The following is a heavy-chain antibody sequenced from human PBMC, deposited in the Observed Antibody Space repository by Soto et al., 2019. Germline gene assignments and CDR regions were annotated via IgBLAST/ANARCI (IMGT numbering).Heavy chain of an antibody. Sequence: SETLSLTCSVSVGSIISFCWSWIRQPPGKELVWIWYVYYSGSTNYNPSLKSRVTVSVDTSKNQFSLKLSSVTAADTAVYYCARGYCINGVCYTLSAFDIWGQGTMLTVSS. D-gene: IGHD2-8*01. CDR3: ARGYCINGVCYTLSAFDI. V-gene: IGHV4-59*01. J-gene: IGHJ3*02. CDR1: VGSIISFC. CDR2: VYYSGST.